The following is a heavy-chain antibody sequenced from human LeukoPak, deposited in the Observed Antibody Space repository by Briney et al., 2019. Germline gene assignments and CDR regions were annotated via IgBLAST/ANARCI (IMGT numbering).Heavy chain of an antibody. CDR3: ARVSPIDWGNFDY. Sequence: GGSLRLSCAASGFTFSSYSMNWVRQAPGRGLEWVSSISSSSSTIYYADSVKGRFTISRDNAKNSLYLQMNSLRDEDTAVYYCARVSPIDWGNFDYWGQGTLVTVSS. CDR1: GFTFSSYS. V-gene: IGHV3-48*02. D-gene: IGHD3-9*01. J-gene: IGHJ4*02. CDR2: ISSSSSTI.